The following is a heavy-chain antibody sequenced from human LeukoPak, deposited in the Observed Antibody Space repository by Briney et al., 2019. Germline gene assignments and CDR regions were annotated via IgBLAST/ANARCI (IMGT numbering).Heavy chain of an antibody. V-gene: IGHV3-33*06. CDR3: AKWRSYPYYFDY. J-gene: IGHJ4*02. D-gene: IGHD1-26*01. CDR1: GFTFSSYG. Sequence: GGSLRLSCAASGFTFSSYGMHWVRQAPGKGLEWVAVIWYDGSNKYYADSVKGRFTISRDNSKNTLYLQMNSLRAEDTAVYYCAKWRSYPYYFDYWGQGTLVTVSS. CDR2: IWYDGSNK.